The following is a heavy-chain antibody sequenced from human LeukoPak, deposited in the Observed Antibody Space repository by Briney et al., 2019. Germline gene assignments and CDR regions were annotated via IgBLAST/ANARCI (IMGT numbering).Heavy chain of an antibody. Sequence: PGGSLRLSCAASRFTFSSYAMSWVRQAPGKGLEWVSSISSSSSYIYYADSVKGRFTISRDNAKNSLYLQMNSLRAEDTAVYYCARAAGEMATIRYWGQGTLVTVSS. CDR1: RFTFSSYA. V-gene: IGHV3-21*01. CDR3: ARAAGEMATIRY. J-gene: IGHJ4*02. CDR2: ISSSSSYI. D-gene: IGHD5-24*01.